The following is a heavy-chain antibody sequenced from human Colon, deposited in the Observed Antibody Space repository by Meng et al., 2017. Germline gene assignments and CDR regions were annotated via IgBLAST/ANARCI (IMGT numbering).Heavy chain of an antibody. D-gene: IGHD3-10*01. CDR2: NNAGNGDT. J-gene: IGHJ4*02. Sequence: QVQLVQSGAEVKKPGASVKVSCKASGYTFTTYALHWVRQAPGQTLEWMGWNNAGNGDTEYSQNFQGRVTLTRDTSASTAYMELTSLRSEDTAVYYCAREFGGLRSFEYWGRGTLVTVSS. CDR1: GYTFTTYA. V-gene: IGHV1-3*01. CDR3: AREFGGLRSFEY.